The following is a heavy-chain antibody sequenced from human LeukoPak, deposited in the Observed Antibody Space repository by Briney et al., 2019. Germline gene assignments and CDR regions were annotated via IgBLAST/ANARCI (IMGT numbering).Heavy chain of an antibody. CDR1: GFTFSDYY. J-gene: IGHJ4*02. V-gene: IGHV3-11*01. CDR2: ISSSGSTI. D-gene: IGHD3-3*01. CDR3: PKGRTFGVVEYYFDY. Sequence: GGSLRLSCAASGFTFSDYYMSWIRQAPGKGLEWVSYISSSGSTIYYADSVKGRFTISRDNAKNSLYLQMNSLRAEDTAVYYCPKGRTFGVVEYYFDYWGQGTLVTVSS.